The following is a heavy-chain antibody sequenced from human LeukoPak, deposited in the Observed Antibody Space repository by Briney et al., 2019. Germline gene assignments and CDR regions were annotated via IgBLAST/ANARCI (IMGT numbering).Heavy chain of an antibody. CDR2: IKNDGSST. V-gene: IGHV3-74*01. CDR3: AKSDWFDP. J-gene: IGHJ5*02. Sequence: GGSLRLSCVASGFTFSNFWMHWFRHAPGKGLVWVSRIKNDGSSTSYADSVKGRFTISRDNAKNTLYLQMNSLRAEDTAVYYCAKSDWFDPWGQGTLVTVSS. CDR1: GFTFSNFW.